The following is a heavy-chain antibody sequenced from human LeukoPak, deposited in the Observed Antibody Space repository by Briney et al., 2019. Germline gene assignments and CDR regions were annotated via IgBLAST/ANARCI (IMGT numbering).Heavy chain of an antibody. D-gene: IGHD2-21*02. CDR1: GLTFNTYA. Sequence: GGSLRLSCAASGLTFNTYAMSWVRQAPGKGLQWVSTVSGSGAGTFYGDSVKGRFTISRDNSNNTLFLQMDSLSADDTAVYFCAKGPRAGLRYWYFDLWGRGSLVTVSS. V-gene: IGHV3-23*01. J-gene: IGHJ2*01. CDR2: VSGSGAGT. CDR3: AKGPRAGLRYWYFDL.